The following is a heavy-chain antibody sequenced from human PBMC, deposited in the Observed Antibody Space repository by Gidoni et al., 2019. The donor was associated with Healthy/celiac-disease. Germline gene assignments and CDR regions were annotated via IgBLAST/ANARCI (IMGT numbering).Heavy chain of an antibody. CDR1: GGSISSSSYY. J-gene: IGHJ2*01. D-gene: IGHD6-13*01. Sequence: QLQLQESGPGLVKPSETLSLTCTVSGGSISSSSYYWGWIRQPPGKGLEWIGSIYYSGSTYYNPSLKSRVTISVDTSKNQFSLKLSSVTAADTAVYYCAREGGFGKQQLVRIVGWYFDLWGRGTLVTVSS. V-gene: IGHV4-39*07. CDR3: AREGGFGKQQLVRIVGWYFDL. CDR2: IYYSGST.